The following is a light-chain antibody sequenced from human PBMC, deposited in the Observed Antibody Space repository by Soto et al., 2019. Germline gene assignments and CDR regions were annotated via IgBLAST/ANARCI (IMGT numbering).Light chain of an antibody. Sequence: EIDITKPPATLSLARGQRFTLSCRASESVSTNLAWYQRKAGQAPRLLIYGASTRATGIPARFSGSGSGTEFTLTISSLQPDDFATYYCQHYNSYSEAFGQGTKVDIK. CDR3: QHYNSYSEA. CDR2: GAS. CDR1: ESVSTN. V-gene: IGKV3-15*01. J-gene: IGKJ1*01.